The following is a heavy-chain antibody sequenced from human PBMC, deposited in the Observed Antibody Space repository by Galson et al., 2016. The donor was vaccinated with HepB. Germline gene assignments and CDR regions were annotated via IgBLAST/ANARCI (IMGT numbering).Heavy chain of an antibody. CDR3: ARGRGSGAYLIDH. Sequence: SLRLSCAASGFSFSAYSMHWVRQAPGKGLEWMALMSFDGSNNRHADSVEGRLTISRNNSRSTLYLQMNTLRTEDSAVYYCARGRGSGAYLIDHWGQGVLVIVSS. V-gene: IGHV3-30*04. D-gene: IGHD1-26*01. J-gene: IGHJ4*02. CDR1: GFSFSAYS. CDR2: MSFDGSNN.